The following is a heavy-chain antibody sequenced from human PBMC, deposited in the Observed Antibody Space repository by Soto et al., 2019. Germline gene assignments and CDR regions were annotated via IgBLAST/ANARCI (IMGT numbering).Heavy chain of an antibody. Sequence: RGSLRLSCASSVFTFSIYAMHWVRQAPGKGLEWVAVISYDGSNKYYADSVKGRFTISRDNSKNTLYLQMNSLRAEDTAVYYCARDSGGVDIVAKIKSYFDYWGQGTMVTVSS. CDR2: ISYDGSNK. J-gene: IGHJ4*02. D-gene: IGHD5-12*01. CDR3: ARDSGGVDIVAKIKSYFDY. CDR1: VFTFSIYA. V-gene: IGHV3-30-3*01.